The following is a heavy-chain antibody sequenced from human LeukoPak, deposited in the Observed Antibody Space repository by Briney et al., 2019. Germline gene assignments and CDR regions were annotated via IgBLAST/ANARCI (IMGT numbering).Heavy chain of an antibody. J-gene: IGHJ6*02. Sequence: SGGSLRLSCVASGFTFDSYWMTWVRQAPGKGLEWVANIKQDGSKKNYVDSVKGRFTISRDNAKNSLFLQMNSLRAEDTAVYYCARGGGLDVWGQGATVTVSS. CDR3: ARGGGLDV. V-gene: IGHV3-7*03. D-gene: IGHD3-16*01. CDR1: GFTFDSYW. CDR2: IKQDGSKK.